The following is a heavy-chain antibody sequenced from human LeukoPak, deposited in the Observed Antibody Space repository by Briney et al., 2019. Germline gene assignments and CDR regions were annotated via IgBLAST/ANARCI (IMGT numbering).Heavy chain of an antibody. CDR1: GYAFNDFG. Sequence: ASVKVSCNASGYAFNDFGITWVRQAPGQGLEWMGWISTYTNYAQNLQDRVTMTTDTSTSTAYMELRSLRSDDTAVYYCARNGTGYDGGWPDYWGQGTLVTVSS. V-gene: IGHV1-18*01. D-gene: IGHD4-23*01. CDR2: ISTYT. J-gene: IGHJ4*01. CDR3: ARNGTGYDGGWPDY.